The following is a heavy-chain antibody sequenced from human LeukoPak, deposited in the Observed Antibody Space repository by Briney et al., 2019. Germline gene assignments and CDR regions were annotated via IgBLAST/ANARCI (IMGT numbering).Heavy chain of an antibody. CDR2: ISSSVDAI. V-gene: IGHV3-48*03. CDR3: ARGVLYSNGWYMRGYFDY. CDR1: RFTLSSYE. Sequence: GGSLRLSCAPSRFTLSSYEMNWVRQAPREGLERVSYISSSVDAINYADPVEGRLTISRDDAKISVYLQMNSLRAEDTAVYYCARGVLYSNGWYMRGYFDYWGQGTLVTVSS. J-gene: IGHJ4*02. D-gene: IGHD6-19*01.